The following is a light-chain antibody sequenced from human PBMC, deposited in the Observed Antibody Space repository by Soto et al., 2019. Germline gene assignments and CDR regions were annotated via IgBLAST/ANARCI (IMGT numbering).Light chain of an antibody. CDR2: WTS. CDR1: QSVLYSSHNKNY. CDR3: HQYYSTPWT. J-gene: IGKJ1*01. V-gene: IGKV4-1*01. Sequence: DIVMTQSPDSLAVSLGERATINCKSSQSVLYSSHNKNYLAWYQQKLGQPPKLLIYWTSTRESGVPDRFSGSGSGTDFTLTISSLQAEDVAVDYGHQYYSTPWTFGQGTKVESK.